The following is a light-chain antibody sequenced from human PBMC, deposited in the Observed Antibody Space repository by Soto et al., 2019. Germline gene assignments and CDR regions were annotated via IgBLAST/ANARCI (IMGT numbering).Light chain of an antibody. Sequence: QSVLTQPPSASGTPGQRVTISCSGSSSNIGSHLVNWYQQVPGTAPKLLIYTNNQRPSGVPDRFSDSKSGTSASLAISGRQSEDEADYYCAAWDGSLQSWVFGGGTKLTVL. CDR3: AAWDGSLQSWV. CDR1: SSNIGSHL. CDR2: TNN. V-gene: IGLV1-44*01. J-gene: IGLJ3*02.